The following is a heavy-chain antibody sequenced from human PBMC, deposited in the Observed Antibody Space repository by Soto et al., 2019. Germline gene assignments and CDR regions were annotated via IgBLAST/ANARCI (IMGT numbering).Heavy chain of an antibody. J-gene: IGHJ4*01. D-gene: IGHD4-4*01. Sequence: GGSLRLSCAASGLTFSSYAMTWVRQAPGKGLEWVSTITNRGGSTDYADSVKGRFTISRDNAKTSLYLQMDSLRPEDTAIYYCAREGVTNYTDYYFDLWGHGALVTVSS. V-gene: IGHV3-23*01. CDR2: ITNRGGST. CDR1: GLTFSSYA. CDR3: AREGVTNYTDYYFDL.